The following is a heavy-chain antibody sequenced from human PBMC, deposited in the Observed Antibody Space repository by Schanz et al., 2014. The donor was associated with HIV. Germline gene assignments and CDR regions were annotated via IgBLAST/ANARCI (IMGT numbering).Heavy chain of an antibody. CDR1: GYTFTGFH. CDR3: ARSYYYDGSPLPLDS. CDR2: INPSTSTT. D-gene: IGHD3-22*01. V-gene: IGHV1-46*01. Sequence: QVQLVQSGAEVKKPGASVKVSCTASGYTFTGFHIHWVRQAPGQGLEWVGTINPSTSTTNYAESFQGRVTMSGDTATSTVYMELSSLRSDDTAVYYCARSYYYDGSPLPLDSWGQGTLVTVSS. J-gene: IGHJ4*02.